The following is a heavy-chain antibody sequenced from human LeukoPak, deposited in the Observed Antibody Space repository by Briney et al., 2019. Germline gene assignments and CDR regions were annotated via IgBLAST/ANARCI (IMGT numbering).Heavy chain of an antibody. D-gene: IGHD3-10*01. V-gene: IGHV3-48*01. CDR3: AKDLVSQRGVGSSEKVDY. CDR1: RFPFSSYS. Sequence: GGSLRLSCAASRFPFSSYSMNWVRQAPGKGLEWVSYISSSSSTMYYADSVKGRFTISRDNSKNTLYLQMNSLRAEDTAVYYCAKDLVSQRGVGSSEKVDYWGQGTLVTVSS. J-gene: IGHJ4*02. CDR2: ISSSSSTM.